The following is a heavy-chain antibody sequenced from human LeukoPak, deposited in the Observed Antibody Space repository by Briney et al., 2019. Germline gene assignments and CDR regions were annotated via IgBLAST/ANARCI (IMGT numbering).Heavy chain of an antibody. J-gene: IGHJ4*02. CDR1: GGSISSYY. CDR3: ARLGVGDYYDSSGYPDY. V-gene: IGHV4-59*01. CDR2: IYYSGST. D-gene: IGHD3-22*01. Sequence: SETLSLTCTVSGGSISSYYWSWIRQPPGKGLEWIGYIYYSGSTNYNPSLKSRVTISVDTSKNQFSLKLSSVTAADTAVYYCARLGVGDYYDSSGYPDYWGQGTLVTVSS.